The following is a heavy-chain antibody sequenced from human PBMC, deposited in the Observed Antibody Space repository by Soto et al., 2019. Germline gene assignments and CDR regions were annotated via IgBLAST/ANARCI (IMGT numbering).Heavy chain of an antibody. D-gene: IGHD5-18*01. CDR3: ARVGGETGMEKPYSYYDMDV. CDR1: GGTFSTYI. V-gene: IGHV1-69*02. Sequence: QVQLVQSGAEVKKPGSSVKVSCKASGGTFSTYIITWVRQAPGQGLEWMGRIIPILGIADYAQKFQGRVTITADKLTGTAYMDLSTLRSEATAVYYCARVGGETGMEKPYSYYDMDVWGQGTTVTVAS. CDR2: IIPILGIA. J-gene: IGHJ6*02.